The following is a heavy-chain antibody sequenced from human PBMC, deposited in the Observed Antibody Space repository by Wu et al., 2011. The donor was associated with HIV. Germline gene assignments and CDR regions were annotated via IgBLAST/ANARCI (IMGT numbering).Heavy chain of an antibody. Sequence: QVQLVQSGAEVKKPGASVKVSCKASGYTFTGYYMHWVRQAPGQGLEWMGWINPNSGGTNYAQKFQGRVTMTRDTSISTAYMELSRLRSDDTAVYYCARFGGEGLELLSSLGANRFLLLGYYMDVWGKGTTVTVSS. J-gene: IGHJ6*03. D-gene: IGHD1-7*01. CDR3: ARFGGEGLELLSSLGANRFLLLGYYMDV. CDR2: INPNSGGT. V-gene: IGHV1-2*02. CDR1: GYTFTGYY.